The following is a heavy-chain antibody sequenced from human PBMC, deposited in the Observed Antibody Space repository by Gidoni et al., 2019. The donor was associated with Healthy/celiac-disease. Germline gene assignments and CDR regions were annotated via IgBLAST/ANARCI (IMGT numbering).Heavy chain of an antibody. CDR1: GFTFSSYS. V-gene: IGHV3-21*01. CDR3: ADWGEPGY. Sequence: EVQLVESGGGLVKTGGSLRLSCSASGFTFSSYSMNWVRQAPGQGLEWVSSISSSSSYIYYADSGKGRCTMSGDNAKNALYLQMNSLRAEDTAVYYCADWGEPGYWGQGTLVTVSS. CDR2: ISSSSSYI. D-gene: IGHD7-27*01. J-gene: IGHJ4*02.